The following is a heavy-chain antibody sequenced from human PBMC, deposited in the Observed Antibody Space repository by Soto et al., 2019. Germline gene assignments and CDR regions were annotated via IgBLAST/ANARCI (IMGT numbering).Heavy chain of an antibody. CDR1: GYTFTSYA. Sequence: GASVKVSCKASGYTFTSYAMHWVRQAPGQRLEWMGWINAGNGNTKYSQKFQGRVTITRDTSASTAYMELSSLRSEDTAVYYCARAFEYSSGWYGEYYFDYWGQGTLVTVSS. CDR2: INAGNGNT. CDR3: ARAFEYSSGWYGEYYFDY. D-gene: IGHD6-19*01. J-gene: IGHJ4*02. V-gene: IGHV1-3*01.